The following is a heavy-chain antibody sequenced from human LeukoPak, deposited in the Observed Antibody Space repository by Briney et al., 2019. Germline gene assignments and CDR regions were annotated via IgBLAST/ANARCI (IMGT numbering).Heavy chain of an antibody. V-gene: IGHV3-23*01. J-gene: IGHJ4*02. D-gene: IGHD4-17*01. CDR3: ARGAYGDYDY. CDR2: ISADASSI. Sequence: WVSAISADASSIYYADSVEGRFTISRFNSKNALFLQMNSLRAEDTAVYYCARGAYGDYDYWGQGTLVTVSS.